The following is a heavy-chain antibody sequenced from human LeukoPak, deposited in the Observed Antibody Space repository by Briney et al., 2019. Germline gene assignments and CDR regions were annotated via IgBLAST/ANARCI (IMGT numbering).Heavy chain of an antibody. CDR3: ARGGSGSYFSWLDP. CDR1: GYTFTGYY. D-gene: IGHD3-10*01. V-gene: IGHV1-2*02. CDR2: INPNSGGT. J-gene: IGHJ5*02. Sequence: ASVKVSCKASGYTFTGYYIHWLRQAPGQGLECMGWINPNSGGTNYAQKFQGRVTMTRDTSISTAYMELSRLRFDDTAVYYCARGGSGSYFSWLDPWGLRTLVTVSS.